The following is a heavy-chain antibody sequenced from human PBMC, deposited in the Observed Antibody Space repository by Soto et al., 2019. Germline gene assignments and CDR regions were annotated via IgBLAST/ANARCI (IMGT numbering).Heavy chain of an antibody. CDR2: IYYSGST. J-gene: IGHJ6*02. V-gene: IGHV4-31*03. CDR1: GGSISSGGYY. CDR3: ARWPVSTLSPDYYYGMDV. Sequence: PSETLSLTCTVSGGSISSGGYYWSWIRQHPGKGLGWIGYIYYSGSTYYNTSLKSRVTISVDTSKNQFSLKLSSVTAADTAVYYCARWPVSTLSPDYYYGMDVWGQGTTVTVSS. D-gene: IGHD3-10*01.